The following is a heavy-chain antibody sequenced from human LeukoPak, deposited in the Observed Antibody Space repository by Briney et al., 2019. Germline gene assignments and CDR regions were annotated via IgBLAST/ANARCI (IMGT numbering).Heavy chain of an antibody. CDR3: AVGYDSSGYYPTYFDY. Sequence: PSETLSLTCTVSCGSISSYYWSWIRQPPGKGLEWIGYIYYSGSTNYNPPLKSRVTISVDTSKNQFSLKLSSVTAADTAVYYCAVGYDSSGYYPTYFDYGGQGTLVTVSS. CDR2: IYYSGST. CDR1: CGSISSYY. V-gene: IGHV4-59*01. D-gene: IGHD3-22*01. J-gene: IGHJ4*02.